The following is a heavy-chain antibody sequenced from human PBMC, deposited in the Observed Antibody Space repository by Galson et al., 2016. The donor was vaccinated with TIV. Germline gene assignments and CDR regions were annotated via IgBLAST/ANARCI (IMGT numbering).Heavy chain of an antibody. V-gene: IGHV1-2*02. CDR3: ARFEYGDYVDY. Sequence: SVKVSCKASGYTFTGYYIHWVRQAPGQGLEWMGWISPNTGDTYYAQKFKGRVTMTRDTSITTVYMELTRLRSDDTAVYYCARFEYGDYVDYWGQGTLVTVSS. D-gene: IGHD4-17*01. J-gene: IGHJ4*02. CDR1: GYTFTGYY. CDR2: ISPNTGDT.